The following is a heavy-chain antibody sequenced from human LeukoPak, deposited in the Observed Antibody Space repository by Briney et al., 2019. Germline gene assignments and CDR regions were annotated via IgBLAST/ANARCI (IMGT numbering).Heavy chain of an antibody. CDR1: GFIFSTKW. CDR2: IKPDGSET. CDR3: ATAVSVAGDS. D-gene: IGHD6-19*01. J-gene: IGHJ5*01. V-gene: IGHV3-7*01. Sequence: PGGSLRLSCAASGFIFSTKWMSWFRQAPGKGLEWVAHIKPDGSETYYVDSVKGRFTISRDNAKNSLYLQMYSLRADDTAVYYCATAVSVAGDSWGQGTLVTVSS.